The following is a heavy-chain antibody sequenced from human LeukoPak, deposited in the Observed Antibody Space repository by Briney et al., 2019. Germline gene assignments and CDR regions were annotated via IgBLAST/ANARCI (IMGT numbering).Heavy chain of an antibody. D-gene: IGHD7-27*01. V-gene: IGHV4-59*01. CDR2: ISYSGNT. CDR1: GGSISSYY. J-gene: IGHJ4*02. Sequence: SETLSLTCSVSGGSISSYYWSWIRQPPGKGLEWIGYISYSGNTNYNPSLKSRVTISADTSKNQFSLKMSSVTAADTAVYFCARLRNWAWDFDSWGQGTLVTVSS. CDR3: ARLRNWAWDFDS.